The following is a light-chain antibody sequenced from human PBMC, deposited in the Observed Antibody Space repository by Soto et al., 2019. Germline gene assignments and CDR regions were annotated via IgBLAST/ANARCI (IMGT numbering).Light chain of an antibody. V-gene: IGLV1-40*01. CDR1: SSNIGAGYD. CDR3: QSYAGSSYYV. Sequence: QSVLTQPPSVSGAPGQRVTISCTGSSSNIGAGYDVHWYQQLPGTAPKLLIYGNSNRPSGVPDRFSGSKSGTSASLAITGLQAEDEADYYCQSYAGSSYYVFGSGTKVTVL. J-gene: IGLJ1*01. CDR2: GNS.